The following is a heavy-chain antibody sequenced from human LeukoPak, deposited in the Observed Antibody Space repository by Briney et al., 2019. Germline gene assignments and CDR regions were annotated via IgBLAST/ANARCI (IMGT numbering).Heavy chain of an antibody. CDR3: ARDRLDTAMVTPFDY. D-gene: IGHD5-18*01. Sequence: SQTLSPTCTVSGGSISSYYWSWIRQPAGKGLEWIGRIYTSGSTNYNPSLKSRVTMSVDTSKNQFSLKLSSVTAADTAVYYCARDRLDTAMVTPFDYWGQGTLVTVSS. CDR1: GGSISSYY. J-gene: IGHJ4*02. V-gene: IGHV4-4*07. CDR2: IYTSGST.